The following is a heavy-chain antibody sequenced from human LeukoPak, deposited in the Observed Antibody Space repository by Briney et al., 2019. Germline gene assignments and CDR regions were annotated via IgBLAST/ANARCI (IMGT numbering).Heavy chain of an antibody. CDR2: FSASGGNT. J-gene: IGHJ1*01. D-gene: IGHD1-1*01. Sequence: QPGGSLRLSCAASGFTFSSYAMTWVRQAPGKGLEWLSTFSASGGNTYYADSVKGRFTISRDKSRNTLFLQMNSLRAEDTALYTCAKHGGTAGTPRYFQHWGQGTLVTVSS. V-gene: IGHV3-23*01. CDR1: GFTFSSYA. CDR3: AKHGGTAGTPRYFQH.